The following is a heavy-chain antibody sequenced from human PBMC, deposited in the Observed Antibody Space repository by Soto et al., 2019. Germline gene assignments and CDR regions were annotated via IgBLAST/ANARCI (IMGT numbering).Heavy chain of an antibody. Sequence: SETLSLTCTVSGGSISSYYWSWIRQPPGKGLEWIGYIYYSGSTNYNPSLKSRVTISVDTSKNQFSLKLSSVTAADTAVYYCARGRKRVGCTNGVCYTGYYYYGMDVWGQGTTVTVSS. V-gene: IGHV4-59*01. D-gene: IGHD2-8*01. CDR3: ARGRKRVGCTNGVCYTGYYYYGMDV. J-gene: IGHJ6*02. CDR1: GGSISSYY. CDR2: IYYSGST.